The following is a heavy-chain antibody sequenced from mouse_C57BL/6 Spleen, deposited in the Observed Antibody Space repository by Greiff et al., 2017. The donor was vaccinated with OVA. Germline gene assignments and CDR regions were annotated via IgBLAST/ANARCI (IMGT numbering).Heavy chain of an antibody. V-gene: IGHV1-53*01. J-gene: IGHJ2*01. CDR2: INPSNGGT. CDR3: TIDFDD. Sequence: VLLQQPGTELVKPGASVKLSCNASGYTFTSYWLHRVKQRPRQGLEWIGNINPSNGGTNYNAKFKSKATLTVDKSSSTAYMQLTNLTSEDSAVNYCTIDFDDWGKGTTLTVSA. CDR1: GYTFTSYW.